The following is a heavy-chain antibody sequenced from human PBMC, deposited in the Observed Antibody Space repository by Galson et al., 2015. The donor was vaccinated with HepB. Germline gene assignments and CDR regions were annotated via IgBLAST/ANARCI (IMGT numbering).Heavy chain of an antibody. J-gene: IGHJ4*02. Sequence: SLRLSCAASGFTFSSYAMYWVRQAPGKGLEYVSTISSNGGSTYYSDSVKGRFTISRDNSKNTLYLQMSSLRAEDTAVYYCVKSQLGIVDSLLDSWGQGTLVTVSS. CDR2: ISSNGGST. CDR3: VKSQLGIVDSLLDS. CDR1: GFTFSSYA. V-gene: IGHV3-64D*06. D-gene: IGHD7-27*01.